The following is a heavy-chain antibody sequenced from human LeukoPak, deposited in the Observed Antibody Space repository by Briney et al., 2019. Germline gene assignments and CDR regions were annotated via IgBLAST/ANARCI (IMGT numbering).Heavy chain of an antibody. Sequence: PSETLSLTCAVYGGSFSGYYWSWIRQPPGKGMEWIGEINHSGSTNYNPSLKSRVTISVDTSKNQFSLKLSSVTAADTAVYYCARGVILLWFGELSADAFDIWGQGTMVTVSS. J-gene: IGHJ3*02. V-gene: IGHV4-34*01. D-gene: IGHD3-10*01. CDR3: ARGVILLWFGELSADAFDI. CDR2: INHSGST. CDR1: GGSFSGYY.